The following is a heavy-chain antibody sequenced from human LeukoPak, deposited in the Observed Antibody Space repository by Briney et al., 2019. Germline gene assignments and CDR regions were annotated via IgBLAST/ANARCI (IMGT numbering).Heavy chain of an antibody. D-gene: IGHD4-23*01. CDR3: ATVSYGGNSGDY. CDR2: FDPEDGET. J-gene: IGHJ4*02. V-gene: IGHV1-24*01. Sequence: APVKVSCKVSGYTLTELSMHWVRQAPGKGLEWMGGFDPEDGETIYAQKFQGRVTMTEDTSTDTAYMELSSLRSEDTAVYYCATVSYGGNSGDYWGQGTLVTVSS. CDR1: GYTLTELS.